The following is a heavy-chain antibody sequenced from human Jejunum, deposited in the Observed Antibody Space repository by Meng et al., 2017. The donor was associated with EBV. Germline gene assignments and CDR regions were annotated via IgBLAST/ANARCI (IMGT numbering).Heavy chain of an antibody. J-gene: IGHJ4*02. CDR1: GFTFSNAW. V-gene: IGHV3-15*01. Sequence: EVQLVESGGGLVKSGGSLRLSCAASGFTFSNAWMNWVRQAPGEGLEWVGRVKSKSEGGTTDYAAPVKGRFTISRDDSKNTLYLEMNSLKTEDTAVYYCSTVPYDSSGYYHQGDYWGQGTLVTVSS. CDR3: STVPYDSSGYYHQGDY. D-gene: IGHD3-22*01. CDR2: VKSKSEGGTT.